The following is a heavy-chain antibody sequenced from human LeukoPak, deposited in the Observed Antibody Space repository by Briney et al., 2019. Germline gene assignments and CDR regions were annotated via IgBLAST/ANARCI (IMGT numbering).Heavy chain of an antibody. CDR3: AKLTYQFDY. V-gene: IGHV3-23*01. Sequence: SGGSLRLSCAASGFAFSSYGMHWVRQAPGKGLEWVSAISGSGGSTYYADSVKGRFTISRDNSKNTLYLQMNSLRAEDTAVYYCAKLTYQFDYWGQGTLVTVSS. J-gene: IGHJ4*02. CDR2: ISGSGGST. D-gene: IGHD2-2*01. CDR1: GFAFSSYG.